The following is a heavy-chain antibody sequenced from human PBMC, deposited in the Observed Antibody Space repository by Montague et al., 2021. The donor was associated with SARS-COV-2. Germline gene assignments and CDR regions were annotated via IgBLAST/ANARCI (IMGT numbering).Heavy chain of an antibody. V-gene: IGHV4-30-4*01. CDR3: ARVRDSSGHDY. D-gene: IGHD3-22*01. CDR2: IFYRGSA. Sequence: IFYRGSAYYSPFLDSRSTISIDTSENQFSLRLTSVTAADTAVYYWARVRDSSGHDYWGQGNLVTVSS. J-gene: IGHJ4*02.